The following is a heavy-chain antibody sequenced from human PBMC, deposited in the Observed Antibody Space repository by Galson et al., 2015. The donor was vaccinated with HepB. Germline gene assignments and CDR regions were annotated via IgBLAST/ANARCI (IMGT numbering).Heavy chain of an antibody. V-gene: IGHV4-4*07. CDR3: ARDQFLEWLLPPYVGYYYYYMDV. CDR2: IYTSGST. CDR1: GGSISSYY. J-gene: IGHJ6*03. D-gene: IGHD3-3*01. Sequence: LSLTCTVSGGSISSYYWSWIRQPAGKGLEWIGRIYTSGSTNYNPSLKSRVTMSVDTSKNQFSLKLSSVTAADTAVYYCARDQFLEWLLPPYVGYYYYYMDVWGKGTTVTVSS.